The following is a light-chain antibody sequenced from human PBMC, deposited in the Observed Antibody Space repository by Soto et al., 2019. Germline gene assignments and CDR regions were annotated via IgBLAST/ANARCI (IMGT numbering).Light chain of an antibody. CDR2: SSD. CDR1: SSNIGRNT. J-gene: IGLJ3*02. V-gene: IGLV1-44*01. Sequence: QSVLTQPPSASGTPGQRVTISCSGSSSNIGRNTVKWYRQLPGTAPKLLIGSSDQRPSGVPDRFFGSQSGTSASLAISGLQSEDEADYICAAWDDSLNAWAFGGGTKDRP. CDR3: AAWDDSLNAWA.